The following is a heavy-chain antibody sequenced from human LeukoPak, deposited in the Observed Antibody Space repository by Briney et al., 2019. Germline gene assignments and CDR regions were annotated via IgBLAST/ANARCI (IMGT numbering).Heavy chain of an antibody. CDR1: GGSISSSSYY. J-gene: IGHJ6*03. CDR3: ARHSGYSYGYAYYYYYMDV. V-gene: IGHV4-39*01. CDR2: IYYSGST. D-gene: IGHD5-18*01. Sequence: SETLSLTCTVSGGSISSSSYYWGWIRQPPGKGLEWIGSIYYSGSTYYNPSLKSRVTISVDPSKNQFSLKLCSVTAADTAVYYCARHSGYSYGYAYYYYYMDVWGKGTTVTVSS.